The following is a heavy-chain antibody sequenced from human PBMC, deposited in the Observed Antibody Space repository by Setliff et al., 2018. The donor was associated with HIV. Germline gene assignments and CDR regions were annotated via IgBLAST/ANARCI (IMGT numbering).Heavy chain of an antibody. D-gene: IGHD3-10*01. CDR3: AGVRGGSSRGFLDY. V-gene: IGHV4-4*09. CDR1: GASIISHY. CDR2: IYNRDFT. Sequence: SETLSLTCTVSGASIISHYYSWIRQPPGKGLEWIGYIYNRDFTTYNPSLKSRLTISMDTSKNQFSLRLSSVTAADTAVYYCAGVRGGSSRGFLDYWGLGTLVTVSS. J-gene: IGHJ4*02.